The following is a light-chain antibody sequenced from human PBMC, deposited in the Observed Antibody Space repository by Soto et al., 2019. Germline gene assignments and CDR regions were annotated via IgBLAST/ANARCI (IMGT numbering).Light chain of an antibody. V-gene: IGKV3-15*01. CDR1: QRVSPN. CDR2: GAS. CDR3: QQYYNWPS. Sequence: EILMTQSPATLSVSPGQRSTLSCRASQRVSPNVAWYQQRPGQPPRLLIFGASTRATGIPGRFSGSGSGTDFTLTISSMESEDFAVYYCQQYYNWPSFGQGTRLEIK. J-gene: IGKJ5*01.